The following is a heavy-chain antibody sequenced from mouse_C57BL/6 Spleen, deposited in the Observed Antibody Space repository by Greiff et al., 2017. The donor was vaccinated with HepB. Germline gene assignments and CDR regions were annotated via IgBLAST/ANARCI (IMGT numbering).Heavy chain of an antibody. Sequence: QVHVKQSGPELVKPGASVKISCKASGYAFSSSWMNWVKQRPGKGLEWIGRIYPGDGDTNYNGKFKGKATLTADKSSSTAYMQLSSLTSEDSAVYFCARGSAYWGQGTLVTVSA. CDR2: IYPGDGDT. CDR1: GYAFSSSW. J-gene: IGHJ3*01. CDR3: ARGSAY. V-gene: IGHV1-82*01.